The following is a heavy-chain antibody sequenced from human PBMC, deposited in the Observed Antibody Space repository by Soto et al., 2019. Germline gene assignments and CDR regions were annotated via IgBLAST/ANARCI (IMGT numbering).Heavy chain of an antibody. J-gene: IGHJ4*02. Sequence: QVQLVESGRGVVQPGRTLRLSCAASGFTFSSYAMHWVRQAPGKGLEWVAVISYDGSNKYYADSVKGRFTISRDNSKNTLYLQMNSLRAEDTAVYYCARVEWELPGDYWGQGTLVTVSS. CDR1: GFTFSSYA. D-gene: IGHD1-26*01. V-gene: IGHV3-30-3*01. CDR3: ARVEWELPGDY. CDR2: ISYDGSNK.